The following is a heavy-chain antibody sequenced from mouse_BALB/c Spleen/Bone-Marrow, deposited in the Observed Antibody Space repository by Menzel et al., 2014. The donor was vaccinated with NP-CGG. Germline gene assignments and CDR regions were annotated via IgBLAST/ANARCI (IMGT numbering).Heavy chain of an antibody. CDR2: INPDSSTI. D-gene: IGHD2-14*01. J-gene: IGHJ2*01. CDR1: GFDFSRYW. CDR3: ARPYYRYLYFDY. V-gene: IGHV4-1*02. Sequence: EVMLVEPGGGLVQPGRSLKLSCAASGFDFSRYWMNWVRLAPGKGLEWIGEINPDSSTINYTPSLKDKFIISRDNAKNTLYLQMSKVRSEDTALYYCARPYYRYLYFDYWGQGTTLTVSS.